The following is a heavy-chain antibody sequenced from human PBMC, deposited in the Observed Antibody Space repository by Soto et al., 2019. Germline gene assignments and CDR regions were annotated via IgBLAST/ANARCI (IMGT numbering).Heavy chain of an antibody. V-gene: IGHV3-48*04. J-gene: IGHJ2*01. CDR2: IDHSSSSV. Sequence: EVQLVESGGGLVQPGGSLRLSCAASGFRFSSYSMNWVRQAPGKGREWVSYIDHSSSSVRYVDSVEGRFTISRDNAKDSLSLQMNSLSVDVTDMYYCAVGIAVARGYFDLWGRGTLVTVSS. D-gene: IGHD6-19*01. CDR1: GFRFSSYS. CDR3: AVGIAVARGYFDL.